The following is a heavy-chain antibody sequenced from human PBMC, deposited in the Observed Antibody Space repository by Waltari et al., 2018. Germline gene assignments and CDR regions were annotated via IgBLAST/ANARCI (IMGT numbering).Heavy chain of an antibody. CDR1: GFTINVFA. CDR2: ISSDGTNK. CDR3: ARGDCSSTSCYSLES. Sequence: QVHLAESGGGVVQSWKSLRPPCAASGFTINVFAMHGVRQAPGQGLEWVSVISSDGTNKYYADSVKGRFTISRDNSGGTLYLQMNSLRPQDTAIYFCARGDCSSTSCYSLESWGHGTLVTVS. V-gene: IGHV3-30*01. J-gene: IGHJ1*01. D-gene: IGHD2-2*01.